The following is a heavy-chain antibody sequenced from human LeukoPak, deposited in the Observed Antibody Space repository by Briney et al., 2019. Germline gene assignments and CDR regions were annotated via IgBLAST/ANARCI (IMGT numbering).Heavy chain of an antibody. D-gene: IGHD4-17*01. J-gene: IGHJ3*02. V-gene: IGHV1-2*02. CDR1: VYTFTGYY. CDR2: INPNSGGT. Sequence: ASVKVSCKASVYTFTGYYMHWVRQAPGQGLEWMGWINPNSGGTNYAQKFQGRVTMTRDTSISTAYMELSRLRSDDTAVYYCARVVSTVLAFHIWAQGTMVTVSS. CDR3: ARVVSTVLAFHI.